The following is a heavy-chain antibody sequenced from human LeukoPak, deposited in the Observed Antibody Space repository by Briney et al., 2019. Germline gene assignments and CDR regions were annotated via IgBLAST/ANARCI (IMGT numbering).Heavy chain of an antibody. V-gene: IGHV3-23*01. J-gene: IGHJ6*03. Sequence: GGSLRLSCAASGFTFSNAWMSWVRQAPGKGLEWVSAISGSGGSTYYADSVKGRFTISRDNSKNTLYLQMNSLRAEDTAVYYCAKIGQQLAYYYYYMDVWGKGTTVTVSS. CDR2: ISGSGGST. CDR1: GFTFSNAW. CDR3: AKIGQQLAYYYYYMDV. D-gene: IGHD6-13*01.